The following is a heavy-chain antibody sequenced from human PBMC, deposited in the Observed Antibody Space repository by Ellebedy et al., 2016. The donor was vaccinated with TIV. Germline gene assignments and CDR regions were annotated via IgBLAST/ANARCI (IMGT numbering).Heavy chain of an antibody. CDR3: ARDARFIDQQHNWFDP. CDR1: DDYIGRSNW. D-gene: IGHD2-2*01. V-gene: IGHV3-11*01. CDR2: ISNSGSTI. J-gene: IGHJ5*02. Sequence: LSLTCAVSDDYIGRSNWWTWVRQPPGTGLEWVSYISNSGSTIYYADSVKGRFTISRDNAKNSLSLLMNSLRAEDTAVYYCARDARFIDQQHNWFDPWGQGTLVTVSS.